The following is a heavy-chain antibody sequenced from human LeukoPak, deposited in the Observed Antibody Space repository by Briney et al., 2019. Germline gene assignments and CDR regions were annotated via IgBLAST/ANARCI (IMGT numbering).Heavy chain of an antibody. V-gene: IGHV1-69*01. CDR1: GGTFSSYA. D-gene: IGHD6-13*01. J-gene: IGHJ5*02. Sequence: ASVKVSCKASGGTFSSYAISWVRQAPGQGLEWMGGIIPIFGTANYAQKFQGRVTITADESTSTAYMELSSLRSEDTAVYYCARGLYSSTYGWFDPWGQGTLVTVSS. CDR2: IIPIFGTA. CDR3: ARGLYSSTYGWFDP.